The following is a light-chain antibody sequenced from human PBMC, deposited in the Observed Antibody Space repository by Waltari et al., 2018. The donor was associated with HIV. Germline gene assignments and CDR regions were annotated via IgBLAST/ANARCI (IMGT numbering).Light chain of an antibody. CDR1: RDNVGYQA. J-gene: IGLJ3*02. V-gene: IGLV10-54*01. CDR2: RND. CDR3: SAWDSSLGAWV. Sequence: QAGLTQPPSVSKGLKQTATITCAGNRDNVGYQAVAWLQQHQGHPPKLLSYRNDDRPSGVSERFSTSRSGNTAFLTITELQPEDETDYFCSAWDSSLGAWVFGGGTRLTVL.